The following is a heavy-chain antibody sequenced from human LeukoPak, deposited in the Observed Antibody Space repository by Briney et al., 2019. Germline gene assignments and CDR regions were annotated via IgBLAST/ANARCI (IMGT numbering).Heavy chain of an antibody. V-gene: IGHV4-30-4*01. CDR2: IYYSGST. Sequence: PSETLSLTCTVSGGSISSGDYYWSWIRQPPGKGLEWIGYIYYSGSTYYNPSLKSRVTISVDTSKNQFSLKLSSVTAADTAVYYCTRDLRRKGVDYGDNIYYWGQGTLVTVSS. D-gene: IGHD4-17*01. CDR1: GGSISSGDYY. CDR3: TRDLRRKGVDYGDNIYY. J-gene: IGHJ4*02.